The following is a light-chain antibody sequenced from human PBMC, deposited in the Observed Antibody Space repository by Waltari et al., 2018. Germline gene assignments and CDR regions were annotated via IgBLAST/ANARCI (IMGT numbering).Light chain of an antibody. CDR2: EVS. V-gene: IGLV2-14*01. CDR3: SSYTSSSTLE. CDR1: SSDVGGYNY. Sequence: SALTPPASVSGSPGQSTTISCTGTSSDVGGYNYVSWYQQHPGKAPKLMIYEVSNRPSGVSNRFSGSKSGNTASLTISGLQAEDEADYYCSSYTSSSTLEFGGGTKLTVL. J-gene: IGLJ3*02.